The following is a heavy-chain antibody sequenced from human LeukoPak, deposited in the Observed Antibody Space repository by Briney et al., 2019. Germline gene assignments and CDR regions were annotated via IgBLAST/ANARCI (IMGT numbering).Heavy chain of an antibody. CDR1: GASISNYY. CDR2: VYASGTT. Sequence: PSETLSLTCTVSGASISNYYWSWIRQPAGKGLEWIGRVYASGTTNYNPSLKSRVTMSVDTPKNQFSLKLSSMTAADTAVYYCARARTVGTIQYYFDYWGQGTLVTVSS. V-gene: IGHV4-4*07. D-gene: IGHD1-26*01. J-gene: IGHJ4*02. CDR3: ARARTVGTIQYYFDY.